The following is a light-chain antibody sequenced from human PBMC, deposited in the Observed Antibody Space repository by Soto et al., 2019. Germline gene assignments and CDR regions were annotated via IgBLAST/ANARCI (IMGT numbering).Light chain of an antibody. Sequence: EIVLTQSPGTLSLSPGERAAISCRASQSVSSSDLAWYQQKPGQALRLLIYGASSRATGIPDRFSGSGSGTDFTLTISRLEPEDFAVYYCQQYGSSPQGLAFGGGTKVDIK. CDR2: GAS. V-gene: IGKV3-20*01. CDR3: QQYGSSPQGLA. CDR1: QSVSSSD. J-gene: IGKJ4*01.